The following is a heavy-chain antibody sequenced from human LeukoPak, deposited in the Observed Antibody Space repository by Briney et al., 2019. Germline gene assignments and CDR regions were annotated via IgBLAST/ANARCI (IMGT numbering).Heavy chain of an antibody. V-gene: IGHV4-30-2*01. CDR1: GGSISSSGYS. CDR3: ARDVVVVAAFDY. CDR2: IYHSGST. Sequence: PSQTLSLTCAVSGGSISSSGYSWSWIRQPPGKGLEWIGYIYHSGSTYYNPSLKSRVTISVDRSKNQFSLKLNSVTAADTAVYYCARDVVVVAAFDYWGQGTLVTVSS. D-gene: IGHD2-15*01. J-gene: IGHJ4*02.